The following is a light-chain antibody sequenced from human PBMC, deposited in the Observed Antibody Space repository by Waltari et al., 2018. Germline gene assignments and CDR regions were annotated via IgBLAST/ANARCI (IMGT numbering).Light chain of an antibody. V-gene: IGLV2-23*01. CDR3: CSYAGLNILL. Sequence: QSALTQPASVSGSPGQSITISCTGISSDVGSYKFVSWYQQHPGKAPKPMLYEGYKRASGVSNRVSGTKSGNTASLSSAGLQAADEADYYCCSYAGLNILLFGGGTKLTVL. J-gene: IGLJ3*02. CDR2: EGY. CDR1: SSDVGSYKF.